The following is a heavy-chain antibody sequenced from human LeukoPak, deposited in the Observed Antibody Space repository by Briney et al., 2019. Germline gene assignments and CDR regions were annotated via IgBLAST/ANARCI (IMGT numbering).Heavy chain of an antibody. D-gene: IGHD3-10*01. CDR3: AREVIGTYYYGSGRPPSYYYMDV. CDR1: GFTFSSYS. Sequence: GGSLRLSCAASGFTFSSYSMNWVRQAPGKGLEWVSSISSNSSYIYYADSVKGRFTISRDNAKNSLYLQMNSLRAEDTAVYYCAREVIGTYYYGSGRPPSYYYMDVWGKGTTVTVSS. J-gene: IGHJ6*03. V-gene: IGHV3-21*01. CDR2: ISSNSSYI.